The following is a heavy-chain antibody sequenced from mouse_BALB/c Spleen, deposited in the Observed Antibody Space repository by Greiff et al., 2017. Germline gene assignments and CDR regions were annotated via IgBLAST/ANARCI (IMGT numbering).Heavy chain of an antibody. V-gene: IGHV14-4*02. CDR1: GFNIKDYY. CDR2: IDPENGDT. CDR3: NAYYDYDEAWFAY. Sequence: LVESGAELVRSGASVKLSCTASGFNIKDYYMHWVKQRPEQGLEWIGWIDPENGDTEYAPKFQGKATMTADTSSNTAYLQLSSLTSEDTAVYYCNAYYDYDEAWFAYWGQGTLVTVSA. D-gene: IGHD2-4*01. J-gene: IGHJ3*01.